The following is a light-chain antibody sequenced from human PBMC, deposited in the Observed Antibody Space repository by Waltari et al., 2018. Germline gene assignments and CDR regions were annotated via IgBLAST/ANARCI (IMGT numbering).Light chain of an antibody. CDR2: WAS. V-gene: IGKV4-1*01. Sequence: DIVMTQSPDSLAVSLGERATIHCKSSQSVLYSATNKNYLAWYQQKPGQPPKLLIYWASTRESGVPGRFSGDGSGTDFTLTISSLQAEDVAVYYCQQYYSTPPLTFGGGTKVEIK. J-gene: IGKJ4*01. CDR3: QQYYSTPPLT. CDR1: QSVLYSATNKNY.